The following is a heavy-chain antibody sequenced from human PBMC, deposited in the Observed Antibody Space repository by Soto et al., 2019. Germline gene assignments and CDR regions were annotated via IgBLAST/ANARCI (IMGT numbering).Heavy chain of an antibody. CDR3: ARVSRLQIAYFDY. J-gene: IGHJ4*02. Sequence: PGWSLRLSCAASGFTFSDYYMSWIRQAPGKGLEWVSYISSSGSTIYYADSVKGRFTISRDNAKNSLYLQMNSLRAEDTAVYYCARVSRLQIAYFDYWGQGTLVTVSS. V-gene: IGHV3-11*01. CDR2: ISSSGSTI. D-gene: IGHD6-25*01. CDR1: GFTFSDYY.